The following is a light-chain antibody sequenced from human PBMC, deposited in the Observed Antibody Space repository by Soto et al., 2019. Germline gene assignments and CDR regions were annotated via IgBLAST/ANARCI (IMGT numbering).Light chain of an antibody. CDR1: ESVVSN. CDR3: QPYNNWPQT. V-gene: IGKV3-15*01. J-gene: IGKJ1*01. Sequence: EIVVTQSTGTLSLARGVGASRCCRATESVVSNYLAWYQLKPGQAPRLLIYHASTRATRIPPRVSGRRSGTEFTLTISSLQSEDFAVYYCQPYNNWPQTFGQGTKVDIK. CDR2: HAS.